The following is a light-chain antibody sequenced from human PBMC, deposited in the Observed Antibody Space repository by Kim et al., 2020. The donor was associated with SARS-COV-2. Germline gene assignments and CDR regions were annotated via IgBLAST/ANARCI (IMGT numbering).Light chain of an antibody. J-gene: IGLJ2*01. CDR1: RSD. CDR3: SSYAGNNNWI. V-gene: IGLV2-8*02. Sequence: SSTPGQSGTISAVGTRSDVSWFQQHPGKAPKLMIYDVSKRPSGVPDRFSGSKSGNTASLTVSGLQAEDEAVYYCSSYAGNNNWIFGGGTQLTVL. CDR2: DVS.